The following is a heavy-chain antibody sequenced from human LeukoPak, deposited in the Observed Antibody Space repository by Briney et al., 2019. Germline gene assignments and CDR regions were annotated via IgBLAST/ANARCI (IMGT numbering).Heavy chain of an antibody. CDR3: AKADRLHGGPYLIGP. D-gene: IGHD2-21*01. CDR2: INPNSGGT. Sequence: ASVKVSCKTSGYSFTDYYMHWVRQAPGQGLEWMGWINPNSGGTSAAQKFQGRVTMTRDTSITTVYMEVSWLTSDDTAIYYCAKADRLHGGPYLIGPWGQGTLVTVSS. V-gene: IGHV1-2*02. CDR1: GYSFTDYY. J-gene: IGHJ5*02.